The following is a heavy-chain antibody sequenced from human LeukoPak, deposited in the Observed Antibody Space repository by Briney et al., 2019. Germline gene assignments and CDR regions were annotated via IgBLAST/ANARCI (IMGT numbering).Heavy chain of an antibody. V-gene: IGHV4-30-4*01. D-gene: IGHD3-10*01. CDR2: IYYSGST. CDR3: ARDEFGEFDY. J-gene: IGHJ4*02. Sequence: SETLSLTCTVSGGSISSGDHYWSWIRQPPGKGLEWIGYIYYSGSTYYNPSLKSRVTISEDTSKNQFSLKLSSVTAADTAVYYCARDEFGEFDYWGQGTLVTVSS. CDR1: GGSISSGDHY.